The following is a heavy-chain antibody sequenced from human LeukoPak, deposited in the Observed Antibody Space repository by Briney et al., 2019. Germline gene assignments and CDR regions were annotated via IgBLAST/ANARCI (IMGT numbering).Heavy chain of an antibody. D-gene: IGHD5-12*01. CDR3: ARVHSGYDTVYFDY. J-gene: IGHJ4*02. V-gene: IGHV3-30*04. CDR2: ISYDGSNK. Sequence: GGSLRLSCAGSGFTFSSYEMNWVRQAPGKGLEWVAVISYDGSNKYYADSVKGRFTISRDNSKNTLYLQMNSLRAEDTAVYYCARVHSGYDTVYFDYWGQGTLVTVSS. CDR1: GFTFSSYE.